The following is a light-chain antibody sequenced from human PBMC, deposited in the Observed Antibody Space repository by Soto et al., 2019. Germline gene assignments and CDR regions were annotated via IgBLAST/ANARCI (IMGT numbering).Light chain of an antibody. CDR2: AAS. CDR1: QSSSSY. J-gene: IGKJ2*01. CDR3: QQSYSTPYT. Sequence: DIQMTQSPSSLSASVGDRVTITCRASQSSSSYLNWYQQKPGTAPKLLIYAASSVQSGVPSRFSGSGSGTDFTLTISSLQPEDFATYYCQQSYSTPYTFGQGTKLEIK. V-gene: IGKV1-39*01.